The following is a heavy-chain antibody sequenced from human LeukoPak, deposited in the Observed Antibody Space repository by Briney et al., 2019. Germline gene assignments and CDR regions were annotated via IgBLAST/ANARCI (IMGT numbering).Heavy chain of an antibody. CDR1: GYTFTTYG. CDR3: ARDLHGAVADY. CDR2: INPNSGGT. Sequence: GASVKVSCKASGYTFTTYGISWVRQAPGQGLEWMGWINPNSGGTNYAQKFQGRVTMTRDTSISTAYMELSRLRSDDTAVYYCARDLHGAVADYWGQGTLVTVSS. V-gene: IGHV1-2*02. D-gene: IGHD6-19*01. J-gene: IGHJ4*02.